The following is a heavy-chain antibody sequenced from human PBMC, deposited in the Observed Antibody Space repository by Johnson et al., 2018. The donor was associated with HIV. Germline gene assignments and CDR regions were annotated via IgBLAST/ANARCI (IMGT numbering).Heavy chain of an antibody. Sequence: QVQLVESGGGLVKPGGSLRLSCAASGFTFSDYYMSWIRQAPGKGLEWVSYISSSGSTIYYADSVKDRFTISRDNSKNTLYLQMNSLRPEDTAVYYCARDNREWQTGTKGDAFDIWGQGTMVTVSS. CDR1: GFTFSDYY. J-gene: IGHJ3*02. V-gene: IGHV3-11*04. D-gene: IGHD1-7*01. CDR2: ISSSGSTI. CDR3: ARDNREWQTGTKGDAFDI.